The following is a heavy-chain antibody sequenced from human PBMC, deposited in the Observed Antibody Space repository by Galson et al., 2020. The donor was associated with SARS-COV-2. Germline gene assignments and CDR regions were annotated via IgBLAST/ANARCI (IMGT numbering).Heavy chain of an antibody. CDR1: GGSISSYY. D-gene: IGHD6-6*01. CDR3: ARLAIEYSSSSPLFDY. V-gene: IGHV4-59*01. J-gene: IGHJ4*02. Sequence: ETSETLSLTCTVSGGSISSYYWSWIRQPPGKGLEWIGYIYYSGSTNYNPSLKSRVTISVDTSKNQFSLKLSSVTAADTAVYYCARLAIEYSSSSPLFDYWGQGTLVTVSS. CDR2: IYYSGST.